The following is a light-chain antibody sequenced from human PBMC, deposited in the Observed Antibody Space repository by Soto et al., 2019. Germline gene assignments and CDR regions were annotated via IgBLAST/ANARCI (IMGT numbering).Light chain of an antibody. V-gene: IGLV1-47*01. CDR1: SSNIGRNY. CDR3: AAWDDSLSGGV. CDR2: RNN. Sequence: QTVVTQPPSASGTPGQRVTISCSGSSSNIGRNYVSWYQQLPGTAPKLLIYRNNQRPSGVPDRFSGSKSGTSASLAISGLRSEDEADYYCAAWDDSLSGGVFGGGTQLTVL. J-gene: IGLJ3*02.